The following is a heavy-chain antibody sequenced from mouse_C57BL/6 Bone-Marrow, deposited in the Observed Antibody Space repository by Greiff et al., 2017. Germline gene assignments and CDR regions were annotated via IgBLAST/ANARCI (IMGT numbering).Heavy chain of an antibody. J-gene: IGHJ3*01. Sequence: ASGPGLVKPSQSLSLTCSVTGYSIPSGYYWNWIRQFPGNKLEWMGYISYDGSNNYNPSLKNRISIPRDTSKNQFFLKLHSVTTEDTATYYCANDYDGWFAYWGQGTLVTVSA. CDR2: ISYDGSN. V-gene: IGHV3-6*01. CDR1: GYSIPSGYY. D-gene: IGHD2-4*01. CDR3: ANDYDGWFAY.